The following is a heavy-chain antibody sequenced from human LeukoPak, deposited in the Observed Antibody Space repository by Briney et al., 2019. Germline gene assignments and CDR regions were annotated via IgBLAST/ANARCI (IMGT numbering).Heavy chain of an antibody. Sequence: GGSLRLSCAASGFTFSSYAMSWVRQAPGKGLEWVSGISGSGSSTYYADSVRGRFTISRDNSKNTLYLQMNSLRAEDTAVYYCATPRGGSYWFDYWGQGTLVTVSS. J-gene: IGHJ4*02. D-gene: IGHD1-26*01. CDR3: ATPRGGSYWFDY. CDR1: GFTFSSYA. CDR2: ISGSGSST. V-gene: IGHV3-23*01.